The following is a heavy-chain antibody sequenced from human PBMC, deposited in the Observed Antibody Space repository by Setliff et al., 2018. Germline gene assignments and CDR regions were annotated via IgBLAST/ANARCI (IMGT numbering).Heavy chain of an antibody. V-gene: IGHV4-4*08. CDR1: GDSMNDNH. CDR2: IYTNGGT. CDR3: ARGVSSVSWTPRY. Sequence: TLSLTCNVSGDSMNDNHWTWIRQPPGKGLEWIGYIYTNGGTNYNPSLKSRVTISVDMSKNQFSLKLSSVIAADTAVYYCARGVSSVSWTPRYWGRGILVTVSS. D-gene: IGHD6-19*01. J-gene: IGHJ4*02.